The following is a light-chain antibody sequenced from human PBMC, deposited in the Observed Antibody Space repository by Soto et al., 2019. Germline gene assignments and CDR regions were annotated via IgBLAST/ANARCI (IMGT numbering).Light chain of an antibody. CDR1: QSVSSY. Sequence: EVVLTQSPATLSLSPGETATLSCRASQSVSSYLAWYQQKPGQAPRLLIYDASKTATGIPARFSGSRSGTDFTITISSLEPKDLAINYRQPRRGWPSSHSFGGGPKVE. CDR3: QPRRGWPSSHS. CDR2: DAS. J-gene: IGKJ4*02. V-gene: IGKV3-11*01.